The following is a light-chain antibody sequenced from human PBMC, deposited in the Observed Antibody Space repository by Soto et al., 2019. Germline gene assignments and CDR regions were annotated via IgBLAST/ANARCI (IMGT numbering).Light chain of an antibody. CDR1: QSFSSSN. Sequence: EVVLTQSPGTLSLSPGVRDTLSCRASQSFSSSNLAWYQHKPGQPPKLIVYSASRRATGISDRFRGSACGTHFTIAICRPVPEDLAMWDCHRYGGSPPISFDGGTKVDIK. CDR2: SAS. CDR3: HRYGGSPPIS. V-gene: IGKV3-20*01. J-gene: IGKJ4*01.